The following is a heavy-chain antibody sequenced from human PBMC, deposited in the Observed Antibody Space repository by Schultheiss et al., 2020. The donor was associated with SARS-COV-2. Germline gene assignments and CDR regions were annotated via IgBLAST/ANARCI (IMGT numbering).Heavy chain of an antibody. J-gene: IGHJ4*02. CDR2: ISGSGGST. CDR1: GFTFSSYA. D-gene: IGHD3-16*01. CDR3: ARGGGLQYYFDY. Sequence: GGSLRLSCAASGFTFSSYAMSWVRQAPGKGLEWVSAISGSGGSTYYADSVKGRFTISRDNSKNTLYLQMNSLRAEDTAVYYCARGGGLQYYFDYWGQGTLVTVSS. V-gene: IGHV3-23*01.